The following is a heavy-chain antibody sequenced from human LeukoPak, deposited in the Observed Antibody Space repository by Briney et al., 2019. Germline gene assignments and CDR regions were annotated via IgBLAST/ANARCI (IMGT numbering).Heavy chain of an antibody. Sequence: SGPALVKPTHTLTLTCTFSGFSLSTSGNCVSWIRQPPGKALEWLARIDWDDDKYYSTSLKTRLTISKDTSKNQVVLTMTNMAPVDTATYYCARGNDWGTGYHLDYWGQGALVTVSS. V-gene: IGHV2-70*11. CDR1: GFSLSTSGNC. J-gene: IGHJ4*02. D-gene: IGHD6-25*01. CDR2: IDWDDDK. CDR3: ARGNDWGTGYHLDY.